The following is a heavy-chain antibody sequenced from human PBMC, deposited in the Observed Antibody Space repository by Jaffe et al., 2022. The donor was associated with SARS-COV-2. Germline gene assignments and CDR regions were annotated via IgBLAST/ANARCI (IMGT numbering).Heavy chain of an antibody. Sequence: EVQLVESGGGLVQPGGSLRLSCAASGFTFSSYSMNWVRQAPGKGLEWVSYISSSSSTIYYADSVKGRFTISRDNAKNSLYLQMNSLRDEDTAVYYCARVSVGNSYPGNYFDYWGQGTLVTVSS. V-gene: IGHV3-48*02. CDR3: ARVSVGNSYPGNYFDY. J-gene: IGHJ4*02. CDR1: GFTFSSYS. D-gene: IGHD5-18*01. CDR2: ISSSSSTI.